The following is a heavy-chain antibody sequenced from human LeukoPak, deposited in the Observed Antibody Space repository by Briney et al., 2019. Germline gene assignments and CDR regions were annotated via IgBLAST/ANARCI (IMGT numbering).Heavy chain of an antibody. CDR1: GYTFTGYY. D-gene: IGHD3-3*01. J-gene: IGHJ5*02. V-gene: IGHV1-2*06. CDR3: ARADLYYYDFWSGYSPGERTNWFDP. CDR2: INPNSGGT. Sequence: GASVKVSCKASGYTFTGYYMHWVRQAPGQGLEWMGRINPNSGGTNYAQKFQGRVTMTRDTSISTAYMELSRLRSDDTAVYYCARADLYYYDFWSGYSPGERTNWFDPWGQGTLVTVSS.